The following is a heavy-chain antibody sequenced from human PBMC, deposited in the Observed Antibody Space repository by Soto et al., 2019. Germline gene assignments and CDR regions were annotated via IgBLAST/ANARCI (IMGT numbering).Heavy chain of an antibody. V-gene: IGHV3-30-3*01. Sequence: QVQLVESGGGVVQPGRSLRLSCAASGFTFSSYAMHWVRQAPGKGLEWVAVISYDGSNKYYADSVKGRFTISRDNSKNTLYLQMNSLRAEDTAVYYCERDDPVVGVFDYWGQGTLVTVSS. CDR3: ERDDPVVGVFDY. CDR1: GFTFSSYA. CDR2: ISYDGSNK. J-gene: IGHJ4*02. D-gene: IGHD2-15*01.